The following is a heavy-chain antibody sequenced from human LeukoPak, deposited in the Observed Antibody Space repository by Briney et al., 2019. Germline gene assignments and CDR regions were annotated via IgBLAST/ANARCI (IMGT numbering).Heavy chain of an antibody. CDR2: ISSSRSYI. CDR1: GFTFSSYS. V-gene: IGHV3-21*01. CDR3: ALISGGIVVKDV. Sequence: GGSLRLSCAASGFTFSSYSMNWVRQAPGKGLEWVSSISSSRSYIYYADSVKGRFTISRDNAKNSLYLQMNRLRAEDTAVYYCALISGGIVVKDVGGKGTTVTVSS. J-gene: IGHJ6*04. D-gene: IGHD2-2*01.